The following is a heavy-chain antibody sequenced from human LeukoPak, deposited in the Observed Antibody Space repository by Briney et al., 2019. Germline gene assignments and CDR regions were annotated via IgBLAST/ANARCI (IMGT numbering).Heavy chain of an antibody. J-gene: IGHJ3*02. CDR1: GGSISPYY. Sequence: SETLSLTCTVSGGSISPYYWTWIRHPPGKRLEWLGDIYYTGSTNYNPSLKSRVTISLDTSNNQFSLKLISMTAADTAVYYCARSSTPIYAFEIWGQGTGATVSS. CDR2: IYYTGST. CDR3: ARSSTPIYAFEI. V-gene: IGHV4-59*01. D-gene: IGHD2/OR15-2a*01.